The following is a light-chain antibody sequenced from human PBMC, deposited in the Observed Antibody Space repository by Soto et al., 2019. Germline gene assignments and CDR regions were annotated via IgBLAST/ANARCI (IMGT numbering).Light chain of an antibody. CDR2: GNS. V-gene: IGLV1-40*01. Sequence: QSVLTQPPSVSGAPGQRVTISCTGSSSNIGAGYDVHWYQQLPGTAPKLLIYGNSNRPSGVPDRFSGSKSGTSASLAITGRQAEDEADYYCQSSDSSLSGVVFGGGTELTVL. CDR1: SSNIGAGYD. J-gene: IGLJ2*01. CDR3: QSSDSSLSGVV.